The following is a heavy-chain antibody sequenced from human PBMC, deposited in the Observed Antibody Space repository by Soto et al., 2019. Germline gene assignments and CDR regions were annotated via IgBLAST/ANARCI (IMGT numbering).Heavy chain of an antibody. Sequence: QVQLVESGGGVVQPGRSLRLSCAASGFTFSSYGMHWVRQAPGKGLEGVAVIWYDGSNKYYADSVKGRFTISRDNSKNTLYLQMNSLRAEDTAVYYCARDGELGRGFYFDYWGQGTLGTVSS. J-gene: IGHJ4*02. CDR1: GFTFSSYG. D-gene: IGHD1-26*01. CDR2: IWYDGSNK. CDR3: ARDGELGRGFYFDY. V-gene: IGHV3-33*01.